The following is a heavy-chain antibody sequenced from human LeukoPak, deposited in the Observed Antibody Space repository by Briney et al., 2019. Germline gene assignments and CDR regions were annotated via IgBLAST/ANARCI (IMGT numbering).Heavy chain of an antibody. Sequence: PGGSLRLSCAASGFTFDDYAMHWVRQAPGKGLEWVSLISGDGYTTYYADSVKGRFTISRDNNKNSPYLQMNSLRTEDTALYYCVKVGLWFGELFDYWGQGTLVTVSS. J-gene: IGHJ4*02. CDR1: GFTFDDYA. V-gene: IGHV3-43*02. D-gene: IGHD3-10*01. CDR3: VKVGLWFGELFDY. CDR2: ISGDGYTT.